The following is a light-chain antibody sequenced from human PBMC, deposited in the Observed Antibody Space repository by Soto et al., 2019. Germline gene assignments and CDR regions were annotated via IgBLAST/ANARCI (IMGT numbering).Light chain of an antibody. J-gene: IGLJ2*01. CDR3: SSYTSRATLV. CDR1: SNDVGGYDY. Sequence: QSALTQPASVSGSPGQSITISCTGTSNDVGGYDYVTWYQHHPGKAPKLMIYDVSNRPSGISDRFSASKSGNTASLNISGVQAEDEAHYYCSSYTSRATLVFGGGTKLTV. CDR2: DVS. V-gene: IGLV2-14*03.